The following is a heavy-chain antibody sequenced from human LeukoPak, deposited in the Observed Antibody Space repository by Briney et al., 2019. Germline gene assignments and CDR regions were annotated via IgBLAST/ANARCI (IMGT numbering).Heavy chain of an antibody. CDR1: GFSFSDAW. D-gene: IGHD1-7*01. CDR3: TADATSNWNCGDY. Sequence: GGSLRLSCAASGFSFSDAWMSWVRQAPGKGLEWVGRIKSKTDYETTDYAAPVIGRFTISRDDSKNTVFLQMSGLKTEDTAVYYCTADATSNWNCGDYWGQGVLVTVSS. J-gene: IGHJ4*02. V-gene: IGHV3-15*01. CDR2: IKSKTDYETT.